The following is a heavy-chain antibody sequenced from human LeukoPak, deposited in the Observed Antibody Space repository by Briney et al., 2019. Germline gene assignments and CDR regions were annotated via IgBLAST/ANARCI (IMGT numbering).Heavy chain of an antibody. V-gene: IGHV3-73*01. CDR1: GFTFSGSA. J-gene: IGHJ4*02. CDR3: TKQGVGIDY. Sequence: GGSLRLSCAASGFTFSGSAMHWVRQASGKGLEWVGRIRSKGNNYATAYAASVKGRLTISRDDSKNTVYLQMNSLKSEDTAVYYCTKQGVGIDYWGQGTLVTASS. D-gene: IGHD1-26*01. CDR2: IRSKGNNYAT.